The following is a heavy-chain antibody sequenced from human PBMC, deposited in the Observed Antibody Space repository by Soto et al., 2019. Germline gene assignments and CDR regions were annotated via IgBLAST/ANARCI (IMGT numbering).Heavy chain of an antibody. D-gene: IGHD3-3*01. V-gene: IGHV4-34*01. Sequence: SETLSLTCAVYGGSFSGYYWSWIRQPPGKGLEWIGEINHSGSTNYNPSLKSRVTISVDTSKNQFSLKLSSVTAADTAVYYCARGSYLIFGVVISNNWFDPWGQGTLVTVSS. CDR2: INHSGST. J-gene: IGHJ5*02. CDR3: ARGSYLIFGVVISNNWFDP. CDR1: GGSFSGYY.